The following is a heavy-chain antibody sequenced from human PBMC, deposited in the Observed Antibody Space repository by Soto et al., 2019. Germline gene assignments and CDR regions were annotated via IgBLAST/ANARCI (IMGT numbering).Heavy chain of an antibody. CDR3: ARGRVCSPGSHNFVY. D-gene: IGHD2-15*01. J-gene: IGHJ4*02. CDR2: IEQDGSEK. Sequence: EVPLVESGGGLVQPVGSLRLSCAASGFTFSSYWMSWVRQATGKGLEWVANIEQDGSEKYYVDSVKGRFTISTDNAKYSLYLQMDWLRAEDTSVYYCARGRVCSPGSHNFVYCRQGILVTVSS. V-gene: IGHV3-7*01. CDR1: GFTFSSYW.